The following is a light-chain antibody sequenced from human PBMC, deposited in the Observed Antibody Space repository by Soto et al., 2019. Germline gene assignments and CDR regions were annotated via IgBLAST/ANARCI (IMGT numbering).Light chain of an antibody. CDR1: QSVLYSPHNNNY. V-gene: IGKV4-1*01. CDR3: QQYYSIPYT. J-gene: IGKJ2*01. CDR2: WAS. Sequence: DIVMTQSPDSLAVSLGERATINCKSSQSVLYSPHNNNYLAWYQQKPGQPPKLLIYWASTRQSGVPDRFSGSGSGTDFTHTISSLQAEDVAVYYCQQYYSIPYTFGQGTKLEIK.